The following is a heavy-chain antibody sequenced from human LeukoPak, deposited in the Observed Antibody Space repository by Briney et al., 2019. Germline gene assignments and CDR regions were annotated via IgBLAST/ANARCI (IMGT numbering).Heavy chain of an antibody. D-gene: IGHD7-27*01. CDR1: GYTFTGYY. CDR3: ARLLTGENWFDP. CDR2: INPNSGGT. J-gene: IGHJ5*02. V-gene: IGHV1-2*06. Sequence: ASVKVSCKASGYTFTGYYMHWVRQAPGQGLEWMGRINPNSGGTNYAQKFQGRVTMTRDTSISTAYMELSRLRSDDTAVYYCARLLTGENWFDPWGQGTLVTVSS.